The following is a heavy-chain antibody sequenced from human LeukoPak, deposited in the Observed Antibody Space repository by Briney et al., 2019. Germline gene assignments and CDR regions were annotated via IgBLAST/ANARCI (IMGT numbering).Heavy chain of an antibody. Sequence: SETLSLTCAVYGGSFSGYYWNWIRQPPGKGLEWIGEINDRGSTKYYPSLKSRVTMSVDTSKNQFSLKLTSLTAADTAVYYCARRPGSGSYRNFDYWGQGVLVTVSS. J-gene: IGHJ4*02. CDR3: ARRPGSGSYRNFDY. D-gene: IGHD3-10*01. V-gene: IGHV4-34*01. CDR1: GGSFSGYY. CDR2: INDRGST.